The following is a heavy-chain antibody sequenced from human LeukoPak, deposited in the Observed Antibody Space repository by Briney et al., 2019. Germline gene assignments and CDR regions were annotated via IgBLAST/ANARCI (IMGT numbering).Heavy chain of an antibody. J-gene: IGHJ6*02. Sequence: KPGVCLRLSCAASGFTFSSYAMSWVRQAPGKGLEWVTAISGSGGSTYYADSVKGRFTISRDNSKNTLYLQMNSLRAEDTAVYYCAKEGSSGWYGYYYYGMDVWGQGTTVTVSS. CDR3: AKEGSSGWYGYYYYGMDV. V-gene: IGHV3-23*01. D-gene: IGHD6-19*01. CDR1: GFTFSSYA. CDR2: ISGSGGST.